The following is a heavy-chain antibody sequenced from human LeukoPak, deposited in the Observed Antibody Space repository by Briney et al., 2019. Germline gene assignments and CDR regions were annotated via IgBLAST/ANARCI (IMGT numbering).Heavy chain of an antibody. V-gene: IGHV4-59*01. CDR3: ARDSGRSDFDY. Sequence: SETLSLTCTVSGGSISSYYWSWIRQPPGKGLEWIGYIYYSGSTNYNPSLKSRLTISVDTSKNQFSLKLSSVTAADTAVYYCARDSGRSDFDYWGQGTLVTVSS. D-gene: IGHD3-10*01. CDR2: IYYSGST. CDR1: GGSISSYY. J-gene: IGHJ4*02.